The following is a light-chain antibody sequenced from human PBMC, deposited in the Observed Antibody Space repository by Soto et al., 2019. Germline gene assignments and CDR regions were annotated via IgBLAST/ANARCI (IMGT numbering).Light chain of an antibody. Sequence: DIQMTQSPSTLSASVGDRVTITCRASQSISSWLAWYQQKPGKAPKLLIYDASILESGVPSRFRGSGSGTEFTLTISSLQPDDFATYYCQQYNSYLLTFGQGTRLEIK. V-gene: IGKV1-5*01. J-gene: IGKJ5*01. CDR2: DAS. CDR3: QQYNSYLLT. CDR1: QSISSW.